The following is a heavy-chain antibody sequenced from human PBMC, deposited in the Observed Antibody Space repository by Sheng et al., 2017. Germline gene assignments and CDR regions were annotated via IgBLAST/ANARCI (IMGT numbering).Heavy chain of an antibody. CDR1: GFTFSDYS. V-gene: IGHV3-21*02. Sequence: EVQLVESGGGLVKSGGSLRLSCAGSGFTFSDYSINWVRQAPGKGLEWVSSISSSSRFIYYAESVKGRFTISRDNAKNSLNLQMNSLKSEDSAVYYCTTDQVGFGMDVWGRGTTVIVSS. D-gene: IGHD1-26*01. J-gene: IGHJ6*02. CDR2: ISSSSRFI. CDR3: TTDQVGFGMDV.